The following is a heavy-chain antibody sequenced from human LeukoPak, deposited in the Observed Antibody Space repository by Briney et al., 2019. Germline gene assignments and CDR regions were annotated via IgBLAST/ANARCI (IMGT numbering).Heavy chain of an antibody. CDR2: IWYDGSNK. J-gene: IGHJ5*02. D-gene: IGHD3-10*01. CDR3: AKDTYGSGNWFDP. Sequence: GGSLRLXCAASGFTFSSYGMHWVRQAPGKGLEWVAVIWYDGSNKYYADSVKGRFTISRDNSKNTLYLQMNSLRAEDTAVYYCAKDTYGSGNWFDPWGQGTLVTVSS. V-gene: IGHV3-33*06. CDR1: GFTFSSYG.